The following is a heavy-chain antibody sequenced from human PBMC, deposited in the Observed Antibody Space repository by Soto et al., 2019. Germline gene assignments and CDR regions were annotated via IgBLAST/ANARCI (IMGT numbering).Heavy chain of an antibody. V-gene: IGHV5-10-1*01. CDR2: IDPSDSYT. CDR1: GYSFTSYW. D-gene: IGHD3-10*01. J-gene: IGHJ6*02. CDR3: ARQYGSGSLHIFYYYYGMDV. Sequence: GESLKISCKGSGYSFTSYWISWVRQMPGKGLEWMGRIDPSDSYTNYSPSFQGHVTISADKSISTAYLQWSSLKASDTAMYYCARQYGSGSLHIFYYYYGMDVWGQGTRVTVSS.